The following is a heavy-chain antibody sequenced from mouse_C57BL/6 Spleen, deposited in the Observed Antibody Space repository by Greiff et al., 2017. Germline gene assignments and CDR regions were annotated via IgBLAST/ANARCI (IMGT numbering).Heavy chain of an antibody. CDR3: APLYYSNYDWYFDV. J-gene: IGHJ1*03. Sequence: VAELVRPGASVKLSCTASGFNIKNTYMHWVKQRPEQGLEWIGRIDPANGNTKYAPKFQGKATITADTSSNTAYLQLSSLTSEDTAIYYCAPLYYSNYDWYFDVWGTGTTVTVSS. V-gene: IGHV14-3*01. CDR1: GFNIKNTY. D-gene: IGHD2-5*01. CDR2: IDPANGNT.